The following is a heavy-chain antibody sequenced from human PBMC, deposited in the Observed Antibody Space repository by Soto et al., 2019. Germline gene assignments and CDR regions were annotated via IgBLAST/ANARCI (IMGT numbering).Heavy chain of an antibody. J-gene: IGHJ4*02. CDR2: ISVDGGNT. D-gene: IGHD3-9*01. CDR3: AKIPGLRYFDWLWDY. CDR1: GFTLSDYW. V-gene: IGHV3-74*01. Sequence: GGSLRLSCAASGFTLSDYWMHWVRQVPGKGLLWVSRISVDGGNTTYADSVKGRFTISRDNSKNTLYLQMNSLRAEDTAVYYCAKIPGLRYFDWLWDYWGQGTLVTVSS.